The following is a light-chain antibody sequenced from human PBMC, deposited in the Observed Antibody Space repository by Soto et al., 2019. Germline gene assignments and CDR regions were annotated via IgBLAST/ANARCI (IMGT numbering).Light chain of an antibody. CDR3: QRYGSSSIT. CDR2: GAS. J-gene: IGKJ5*01. Sequence: EIVLTQSPGTLSLSPGERATLSCRASQSISNNFLAWYQQRPGQAPRLLIYGASSRATGIPDRFSGSGSGTDYTLTISRLEPEDFAVYYCQRYGSSSITFGQGTRLDIK. CDR1: QSISNNF. V-gene: IGKV3-20*01.